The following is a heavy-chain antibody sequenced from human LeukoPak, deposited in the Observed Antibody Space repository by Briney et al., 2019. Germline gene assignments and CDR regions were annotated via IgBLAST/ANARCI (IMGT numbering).Heavy chain of an antibody. V-gene: IGHV3-9*01. CDR3: AKDLDVYSSGLDY. J-gene: IGHJ4*02. CDR1: GFTFDDYA. Sequence: GGSLRLSCAASGFTFDDYAMHWVRQAPGKGLEWVSGISWNSGSIGYADSVKGRFTISRDKAKNSLYLQMNSLRAEDTALYYCAKDLDVYSSGLDYGGQGTLVTVSS. D-gene: IGHD6-19*01. CDR2: ISWNSGSI.